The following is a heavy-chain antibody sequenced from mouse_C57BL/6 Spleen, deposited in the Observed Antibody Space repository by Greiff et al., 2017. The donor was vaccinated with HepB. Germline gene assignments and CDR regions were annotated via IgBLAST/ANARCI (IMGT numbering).Heavy chain of an antibody. J-gene: IGHJ3*01. Sequence: VQLQQPGAELVKPGASVKMSCKASGYTFTSYWITGVKQRPGQGLEWIGDIYPGSGSTNYNEKFKSKATLTVDTSSSNAYMQLSSLTSEDSAVYYCARGVYYYGSSYGGFAYWGQGTLVTVSA. D-gene: IGHD1-1*01. CDR1: GYTFTSYW. CDR2: IYPGSGST. V-gene: IGHV1-55*01. CDR3: ARGVYYYGSSYGGFAY.